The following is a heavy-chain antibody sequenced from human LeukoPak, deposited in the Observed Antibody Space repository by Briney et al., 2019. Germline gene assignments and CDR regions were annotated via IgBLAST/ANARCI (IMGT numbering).Heavy chain of an antibody. Sequence: SETLSLTCTVSGGSISSYYWSWIRQPPGKGLEWIGYIYYSGSTNYNPSLKSRVTISVDTSKNQFSLKLSSVTAADTAVYYCARVRYCSSTSCYGYYFDYWGQGTLVTVSS. CDR1: GGSISSYY. CDR3: ARVRYCSSTSCYGYYFDY. V-gene: IGHV4-59*12. D-gene: IGHD2-2*01. J-gene: IGHJ4*02. CDR2: IYYSGST.